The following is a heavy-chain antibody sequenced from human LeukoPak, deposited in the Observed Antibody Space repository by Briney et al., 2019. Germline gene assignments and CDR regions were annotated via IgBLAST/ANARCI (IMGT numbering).Heavy chain of an antibody. CDR3: ARSKRRGDLLDY. D-gene: IGHD2-21*02. CDR2: INPKTNGT. J-gene: IGHJ4*02. V-gene: IGHV1-2*02. Sequence: ASVKLSCKASGYTFADYYVHWVRQALGQGLEWMGWINPKTNGTNFALKFLGRVTMTRDTSISTAYMELTSLRSDDTALYYCARSKRRGDLLDYWGQGILATVSS. CDR1: GYTFADYY.